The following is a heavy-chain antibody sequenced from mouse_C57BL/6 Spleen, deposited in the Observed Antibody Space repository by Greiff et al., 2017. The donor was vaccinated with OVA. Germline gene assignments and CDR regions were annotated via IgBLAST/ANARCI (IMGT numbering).Heavy chain of an antibody. CDR2: IDPSDSYT. CDR1: GYTFTSYW. CDR3: ARRSDYDAWFAY. J-gene: IGHJ3*01. Sequence: QVQLKQPGAELVMPGASVKLSCKASGYTFTSYWMHWVKQRPGQGLEWIGEIDPSDSYTNYNQKFKGKSTLTVDKSSSTAYMQLSSLTSEDSAVYYCARRSDYDAWFAYWGQGTLVTFSA. D-gene: IGHD2-4*01. V-gene: IGHV1-69*01.